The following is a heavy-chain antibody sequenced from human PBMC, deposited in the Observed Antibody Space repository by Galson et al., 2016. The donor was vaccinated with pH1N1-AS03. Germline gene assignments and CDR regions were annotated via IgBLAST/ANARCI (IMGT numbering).Heavy chain of an antibody. CDR1: GYTFTDFS. D-gene: IGHD2-2*01. CDR3: ARDPRGPCTSATCPTTYYFGMDV. J-gene: IGHJ6*02. V-gene: IGHV1-2*04. CDR2: INTDSGVT. Sequence: SVKVSCKASGYTFTDFSINWVRQAPGQGLEWMGWINTDSGVTNYAQKFEAWVTMTGDTSVSTAYMELNGLKSDDTAVYYCARDPRGPCTSATCPTTYYFGMDVWGQGTTVIVSS.